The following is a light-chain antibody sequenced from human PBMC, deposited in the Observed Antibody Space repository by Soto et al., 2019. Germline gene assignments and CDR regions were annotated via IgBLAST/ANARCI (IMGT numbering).Light chain of an antibody. CDR3: QQYNDWPPMYT. CDR1: QSVTSS. V-gene: IGKV3-15*01. J-gene: IGKJ2*01. CDR2: GAS. Sequence: EIVMRQSPATLSVSPGERATLSCRASQSVTSSVAWYQQKRGQAPRLLIYGASTRATGIPARFSGSGSGTEFTLTITSLQSEDFAVYYCQQYNDWPPMYTFGQGTKLYIK.